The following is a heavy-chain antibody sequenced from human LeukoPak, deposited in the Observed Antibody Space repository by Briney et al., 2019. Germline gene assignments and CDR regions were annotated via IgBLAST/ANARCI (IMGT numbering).Heavy chain of an antibody. CDR3: ARDLEPPRGWFDP. J-gene: IGHJ5*02. Sequence: SETLSLTCTVSGGSISSGGYYWSWIRQHPGKGLEWIGYIYYSGSTYYNPSLKSRVTISVDTSKNQFSLKLSSVTAADTAVYHCARDLEPPRGWFDPWGQGTLVTVSS. V-gene: IGHV4-31*03. CDR1: GGSISSGGYY. CDR2: IYYSGST. D-gene: IGHD1-14*01.